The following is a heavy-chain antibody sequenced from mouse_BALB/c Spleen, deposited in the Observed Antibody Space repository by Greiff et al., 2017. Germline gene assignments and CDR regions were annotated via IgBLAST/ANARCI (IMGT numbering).Heavy chain of an antibody. Sequence: EVQGVESGGGLVKPGGSLKLSCAASGFTFSSYTMSWVRQTPEKRLEWVATISSGGSYTYYPDSVKGRFTISRDNAKNTLYLQMSSLKSEDTAMYYCTPNWEAWFAYWGQGTLVTVSA. V-gene: IGHV5-6-4*01. D-gene: IGHD4-1*01. CDR3: TPNWEAWFAY. J-gene: IGHJ3*01. CDR2: ISSGGSYT. CDR1: GFTFSSYT.